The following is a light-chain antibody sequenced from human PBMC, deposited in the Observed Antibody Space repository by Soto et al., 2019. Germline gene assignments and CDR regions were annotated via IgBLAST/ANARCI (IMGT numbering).Light chain of an antibody. CDR1: QTVTNDY. CDR3: QQYGSSPKA. CDR2: GAS. V-gene: IGKV3-20*01. J-gene: IGKJ1*01. Sequence: EIVLTQSPGTLSLSPGERATLSCRASQTVTNDYLAWFQKRPGQAPRLLIYGASSRDTGIPDRFSGSGSGTDFTLTISNLEPEDFVVYYCQQYGSSPKAFGQGTKVEIK.